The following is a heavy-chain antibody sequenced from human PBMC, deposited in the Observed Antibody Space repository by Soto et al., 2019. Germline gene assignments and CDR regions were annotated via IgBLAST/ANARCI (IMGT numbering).Heavy chain of an antibody. Sequence: PGEALKISCKGSGYSFTTYWIAWVRQMPGKGLEWMGIIYPGDSDTRYSPSFQGQVTISADKSISTAYLQWGSLKASDTAMYYCARHVVPAATNWFDPWGQGTLVTVS. D-gene: IGHD2-2*01. CDR1: GYSFTTYW. V-gene: IGHV5-51*01. CDR2: IYPGDSDT. J-gene: IGHJ5*02. CDR3: ARHVVPAATNWFDP.